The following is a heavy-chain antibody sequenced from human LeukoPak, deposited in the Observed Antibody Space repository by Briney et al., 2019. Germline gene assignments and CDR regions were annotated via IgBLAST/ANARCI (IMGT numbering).Heavy chain of an antibody. V-gene: IGHV3-7*03. CDR2: ISPDGSTK. J-gene: IGHJ4*02. D-gene: IGHD6-13*01. CDR3: ATGASGSWDF. CDR1: GFTFSRSW. Sequence: GGSLRLSCAASGFTFSRSWMSWVRQPPGKGLEWVANISPDGSTKYHMDSVKGRFTISRDNAKDSLYLEMSRLRDDDTAMYYCATGASGSWDFGGQGTLVTVSS.